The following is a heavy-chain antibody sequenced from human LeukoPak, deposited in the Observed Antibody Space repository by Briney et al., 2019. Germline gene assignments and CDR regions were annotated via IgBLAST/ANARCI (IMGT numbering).Heavy chain of an antibody. D-gene: IGHD6-19*01. J-gene: IGHJ4*02. CDR3: ARGRGWYQGDY. CDR1: GFTFSSYS. Sequence: GGSLRLSCAASGFTFSSYSMNWVRQAPGRGLEWVSSISSSSSYIYYADSVKGRFTISRDNAKNSLYLQMNSLRAEDTAVYYCARGRGWYQGDYWGQGTLVTVSS. CDR2: ISSSSSYI. V-gene: IGHV3-21*01.